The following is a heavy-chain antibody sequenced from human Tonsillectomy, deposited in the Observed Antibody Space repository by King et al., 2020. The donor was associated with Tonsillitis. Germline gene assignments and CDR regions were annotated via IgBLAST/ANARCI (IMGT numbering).Heavy chain of an antibody. CDR1: GFTFSSYW. Sequence: VQLVESGGGLVQPGGSLRLSCAASGFTFSSYWMSWVRQAPGKGLEWVANIKEDGSEKYFVDSVKGRFTISRDNAKNSLYLQMNSLRAEDTAVYYCARDRREDYGDYGLNWGQGTLVTVSS. V-gene: IGHV3-7*01. CDR2: IKEDGSEK. J-gene: IGHJ4*02. D-gene: IGHD4-17*01. CDR3: ARDRREDYGDYGLN.